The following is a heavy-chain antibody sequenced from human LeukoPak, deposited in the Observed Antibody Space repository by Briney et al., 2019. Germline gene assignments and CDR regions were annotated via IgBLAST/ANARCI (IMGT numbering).Heavy chain of an antibody. CDR1: GYTFTSYG. D-gene: IGHD1-7*01. V-gene: IGHV1-18*01. J-gene: IGHJ4*02. CDR2: ICAYNGNT. CDR3: ARDKGEPWLGTTNFFDY. Sequence: ASVKVSCKASGYTFTSYGISWVRQAPGQGLEWMGWICAYNGNTNYAQKLQGRVTMTTDTSTSTAYMELRSLRSDDTAVYYCARDKGEPWLGTTNFFDYWGQGTLVTVSS.